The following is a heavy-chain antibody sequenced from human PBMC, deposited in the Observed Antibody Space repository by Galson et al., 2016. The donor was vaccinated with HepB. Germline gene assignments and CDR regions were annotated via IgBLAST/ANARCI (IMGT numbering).Heavy chain of an antibody. J-gene: IGHJ6*04. CDR2: VSWYSDEV. D-gene: IGHD2-8*01. Sequence: SLRLSCAASGFAFGDYAMHWVRQAPGKGLEWVAGVSWYSDEVDYADSVRGRFTISRDNAKKSLYLQMSTLRPEDTALYYCAKDISSNIAPTYADYHGIDVWGKGTTVTVSS. V-gene: IGHV3-9*01. CDR3: AKDISSNIAPTYADYHGIDV. CDR1: GFAFGDYA.